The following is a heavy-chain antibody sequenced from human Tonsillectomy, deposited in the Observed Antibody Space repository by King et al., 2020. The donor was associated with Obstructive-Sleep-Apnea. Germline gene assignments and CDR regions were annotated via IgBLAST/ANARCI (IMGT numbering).Heavy chain of an antibody. Sequence: LQLQESGPGLVKPSETLSLTCIVSGGSISNSRYYWGWIRQPPGKGLEWIGSIYYSGSTYDNPSLKSRVTISVDTSKNQFSLKLRSVTAADTALYYCARDAYSLFDYWGQGTLVTVSS. CDR2: IYYSGST. CDR3: ARDAYSLFDY. J-gene: IGHJ4*02. V-gene: IGHV4-39*07. CDR1: GGSISNSRYY. D-gene: IGHD4-11*01.